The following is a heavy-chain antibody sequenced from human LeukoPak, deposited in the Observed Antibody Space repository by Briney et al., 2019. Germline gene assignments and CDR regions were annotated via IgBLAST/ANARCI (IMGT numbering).Heavy chain of an antibody. CDR1: GFTFSSYA. J-gene: IGHJ3*02. Sequence: GGSLRLFCAASGFTFSSYAMSWVRQAPGKGLEWVSAISGSGGSTYYADSVKGRFTISRDNSKNTLYLQMNSLRAEDTAVYYCAKGRDFWSGYQDAFDIWGQGTMVTVSS. V-gene: IGHV3-23*01. CDR2: ISGSGGST. CDR3: AKGRDFWSGYQDAFDI. D-gene: IGHD3-3*01.